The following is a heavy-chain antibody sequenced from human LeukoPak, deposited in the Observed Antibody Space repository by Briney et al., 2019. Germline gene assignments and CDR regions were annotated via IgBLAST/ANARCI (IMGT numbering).Heavy chain of an antibody. J-gene: IGHJ4*02. CDR3: AGSGSYYNVDY. D-gene: IGHD3-10*01. Sequence: GGSLRLSCAASGFTFSDYGMHWVRQAPGKGLEWVAVISYDGSNKYYADSVKGRLTISRDNARNSLYLQMNSLRAEDTAVYYCAGSGSYYNVDYWGQGTLVTVSS. CDR2: ISYDGSNK. V-gene: IGHV3-30*03. CDR1: GFTFSDYG.